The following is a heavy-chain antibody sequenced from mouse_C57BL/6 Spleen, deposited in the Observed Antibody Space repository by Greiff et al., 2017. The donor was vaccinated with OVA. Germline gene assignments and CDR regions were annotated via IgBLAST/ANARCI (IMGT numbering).Heavy chain of an antibody. CDR1: GYAFSSYW. CDR3: AREDWDRDFDY. V-gene: IGHV1-80*01. CDR2: IYPGDGDT. J-gene: IGHJ2*01. D-gene: IGHD4-1*01. Sequence: VKLQQSGAELVKPGASVKISCKASGYAFSSYWMNWVKQRPGKGLEWIGQIYPGDGDTNYNGKFKGKATLTADKSSSTAYMQLSSLTSEDSAVYFCAREDWDRDFDYWGQGTTLTVSS.